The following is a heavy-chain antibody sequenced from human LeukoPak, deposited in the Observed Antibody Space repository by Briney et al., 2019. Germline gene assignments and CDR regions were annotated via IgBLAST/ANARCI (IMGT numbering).Heavy chain of an antibody. D-gene: IGHD1-1*01. CDR3: AKGSGTTFYYYYNAMDV. CDR1: GFIFSSYG. J-gene: IGHJ6*02. CDR2: ISYDGSNK. V-gene: IGHV3-30*18. Sequence: TGGSLRLSCAASGFIFSSYGMHWVRQAPGKGLEWVAVISYDGSNKYYADSVKGRFTISRDNSKNTLYLQMNSLRAEDTAVYYCAKGSGTTFYYYYNAMDVWGQGTTVTVSS.